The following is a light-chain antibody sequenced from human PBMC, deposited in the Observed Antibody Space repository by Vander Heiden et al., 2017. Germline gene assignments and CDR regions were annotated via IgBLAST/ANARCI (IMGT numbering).Light chain of an antibody. CDR2: WAS. CDR3: QQVDVTPLLT. J-gene: IGKJ4*01. V-gene: IGKV4-1*01. CDR1: QSLLYSSNNKNY. Sequence: DIVMTQSPDSLAVSLGERATINCKSSQSLLYSSNNKNYLAWYQQKPGQPPKLLIYWASIREPGVPDRFSGSGSGTDFTLTISSLQAEDVAVYYCQQVDVTPLLTFGGGTKVEIK.